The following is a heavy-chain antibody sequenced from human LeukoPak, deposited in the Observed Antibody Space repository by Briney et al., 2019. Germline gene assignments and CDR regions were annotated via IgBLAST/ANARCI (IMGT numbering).Heavy chain of an antibody. CDR1: GFTVSSNY. J-gene: IGHJ4*02. CDR2: IYSGGST. D-gene: IGHD6-13*01. V-gene: IGHV3-66*01. Sequence: GGSLRLSCAASGFTVSSNYMSWVRQAPGKGLEWVSVIYSGGSTYYADSVKGRFTISRDNSKNTLYLQMNSLRAEDTAVYYCAKDSSSWNRFDYWGQGTLVTVSS. CDR3: AKDSSSWNRFDY.